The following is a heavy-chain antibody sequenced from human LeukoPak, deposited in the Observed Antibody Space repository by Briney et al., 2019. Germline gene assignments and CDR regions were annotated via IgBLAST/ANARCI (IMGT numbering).Heavy chain of an antibody. D-gene: IGHD3-10*01. CDR1: GFTFSSYA. CDR3: ARDRGSGSYNYYGMDV. CDR2: ISYDGSNK. Sequence: GRSPRLSCAASGFTFSSYAMHWVRQAPGKGLEWVAVISYDGSNKYYADSVKGRFTISRDNSKNTLYLQMNSLRAEDTAVYYCARDRGSGSYNYYGMDVWGQGTTVTVSS. V-gene: IGHV3-30*04. J-gene: IGHJ6*02.